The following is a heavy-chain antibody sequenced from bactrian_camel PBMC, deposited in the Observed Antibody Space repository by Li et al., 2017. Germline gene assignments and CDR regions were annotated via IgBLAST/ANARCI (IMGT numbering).Heavy chain of an antibody. J-gene: IGHJ4*01. D-gene: IGHD1*01. V-gene: IGHV3S53*01. Sequence: HVQLVESGGGSVQVRGSLRLSCVDTGYRDPYCRYDMSWYRQAPGKEREFISGMTADGSTKYADSVQGRFTFSQDNAKKMATLQMNSLKPEDTAMYYCAATGVVGRVRSCRAGGDAYTFWGQGTQVTVS. CDR3: AATGVVGRVRSCRAGGDAYTF. CDR1: GYRDPYCRYD. CDR2: MTADGST.